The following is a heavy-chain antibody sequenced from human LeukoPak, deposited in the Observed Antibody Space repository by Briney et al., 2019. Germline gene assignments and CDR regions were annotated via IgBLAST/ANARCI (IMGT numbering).Heavy chain of an antibody. Sequence: GGSLRLSCAASGFTFSSYAMSWVRQAPGKGLEWVSAISGSGGSTYYADSVKGRFTISRDNSKNTLYLQMNSLRAEDTAVYYCAKGDQRDGYHPLDYWGQGTLVTVSS. D-gene: IGHD5-24*01. V-gene: IGHV3-23*01. CDR1: GFTFSSYA. J-gene: IGHJ4*02. CDR2: ISGSGGST. CDR3: AKGDQRDGYHPLDY.